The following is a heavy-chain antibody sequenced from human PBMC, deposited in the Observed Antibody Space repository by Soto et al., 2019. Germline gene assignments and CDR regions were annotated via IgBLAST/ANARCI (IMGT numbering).Heavy chain of an antibody. Sequence: ASVKVSCKASGYTFTSYGISWVRQAPGQGLEWMGWISAYNGNTNYAQKLQGRVTMTTDTSTSTDYMELRSLRSDDTAGYYCARVHELRFSLFDPWGQGTLVTVSS. CDR3: ARVHELRFSLFDP. V-gene: IGHV1-18*04. D-gene: IGHD3-3*01. CDR2: ISAYNGNT. CDR1: GYTFTSYG. J-gene: IGHJ5*02.